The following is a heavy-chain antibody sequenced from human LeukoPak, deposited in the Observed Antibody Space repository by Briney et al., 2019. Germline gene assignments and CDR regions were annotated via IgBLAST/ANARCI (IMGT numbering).Heavy chain of an antibody. CDR3: ARSHDHLWGNYPDY. CDR2: IHHDGRI. J-gene: IGHJ4*02. Sequence: SETLSLTCDVSGGSIDSTNWWNWVRQPPGKGLEWIGEIHHDGRINYNPSLKSRVTLLVDKSKNQFSLRLNSVTAADTAMYYCARSHDHLWGNYPDYWGQGTLVTVSS. D-gene: IGHD3-16*02. CDR1: GGSIDSTNW. V-gene: IGHV4/OR15-8*01.